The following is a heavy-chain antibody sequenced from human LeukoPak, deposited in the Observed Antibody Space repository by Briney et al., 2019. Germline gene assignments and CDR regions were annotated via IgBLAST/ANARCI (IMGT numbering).Heavy chain of an antibody. D-gene: IGHD3-22*01. J-gene: IGHJ4*02. Sequence: GASVKVSCKASGYTFTSYDINWVRQATGQGLEWMGWMNPNSGNTGCAQKFQGRVTMTRNTSISTAYMDLSSLRSEDTAVYYWARGGYYYDSSGYYSLLDYWGQGTLVTVSS. CDR3: ARGGYYYDSSGYYSLLDY. V-gene: IGHV1-8*01. CDR2: MNPNSGNT. CDR1: GYTFTSYD.